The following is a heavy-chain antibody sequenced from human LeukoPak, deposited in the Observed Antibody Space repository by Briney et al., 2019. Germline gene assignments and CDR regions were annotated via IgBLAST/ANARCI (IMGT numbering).Heavy chain of an antibody. CDR1: GYTFTSYY. D-gene: IGHD3-10*01. CDR2: INPSGGST. V-gene: IGHV1-46*01. J-gene: IGHJ4*02. CDR3: ARADYGSGSVDY. Sequence: GASVKVSCKASGYTFTSYYMHWVRQALGQGLEWMGIINPSGGSTSYAQKFQGRVTMTRDMSTSTVYMELSSLRSEDTAVYYCARADYGSGSVDYWGQGTLVTVSS.